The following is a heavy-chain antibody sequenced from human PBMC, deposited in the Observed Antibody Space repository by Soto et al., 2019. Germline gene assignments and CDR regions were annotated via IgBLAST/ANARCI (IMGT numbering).Heavy chain of an antibody. CDR1: GFSFSTHG. D-gene: IGHD4-17*01. CDR3: ARDDNYADNGLDH. V-gene: IGHV3-33*01. Sequence: QVQLVESGGGVVRPGRSLRLSCAATGFSFSTHGMHWVRQAPGKGLEWVAVIVNDGSEQDYSDSVKGRFTISRDNSKNTLYLQMNNLRAEDTAVYYCARDDNYADNGLDHCGQGILVTVSS. CDR2: IVNDGSEQ. J-gene: IGHJ4*02.